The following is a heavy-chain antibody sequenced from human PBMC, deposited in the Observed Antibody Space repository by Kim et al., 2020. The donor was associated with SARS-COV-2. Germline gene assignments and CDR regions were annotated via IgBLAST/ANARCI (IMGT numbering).Heavy chain of an antibody. V-gene: IGHV1-8*01. CDR3: ARSPVHYYGRPYNWFDP. D-gene: IGHD3-10*01. Sequence: ASVKVSCKPSGYTFTSYDINWVRQATGQGLEWMGWMNPNSGNTGYAQKFQGRVTMTRNTSISTAYMELSSLRSEDTAVYYCARSPVHYYGRPYNWFDPWGQGTLVTVSS. CDR2: MNPNSGNT. J-gene: IGHJ5*02. CDR1: GYTFTSYD.